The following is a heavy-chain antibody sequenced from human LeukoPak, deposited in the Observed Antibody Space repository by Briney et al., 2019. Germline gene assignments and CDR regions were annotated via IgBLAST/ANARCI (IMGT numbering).Heavy chain of an antibody. CDR3: ARDRIGSSSAPIDY. CDR1: GGTFSSYA. Sequence: SVKVSCKASGGTFSSYAISWVRQAPGQGGEWMGGIIPIFGIANYAQKFQGRVTITADKSTSTAYMELSSLRSEDTAVYSCARDRIGSSSAPIDYWGQGTLVTVSS. D-gene: IGHD6-6*01. CDR2: IIPIFGIA. J-gene: IGHJ4*02. V-gene: IGHV1-69*10.